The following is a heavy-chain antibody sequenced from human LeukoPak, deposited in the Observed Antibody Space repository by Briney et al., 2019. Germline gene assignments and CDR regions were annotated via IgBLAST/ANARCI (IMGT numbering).Heavy chain of an antibody. CDR1: GFTFSSYA. J-gene: IGHJ4*02. D-gene: IGHD2-2*01. CDR3: AKDRRRRDIVVVPAAMDY. CDR2: TSGSGGST. V-gene: IGHV3-23*01. Sequence: GGSLRLSCAASGFTFSSYAMSWVRQAPGKGLEWVSATSGSGGSTYYADSVKGRFTISRDNSKNTLYLQMNSLRAEDTAVYYCAKDRRRRDIVVVPAAMDYWGQGTLVTVSS.